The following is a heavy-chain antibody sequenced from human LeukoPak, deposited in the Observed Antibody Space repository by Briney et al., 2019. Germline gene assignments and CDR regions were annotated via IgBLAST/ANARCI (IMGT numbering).Heavy chain of an antibody. CDR3: ARLIRRGAFDY. CDR2: IYYSGST. J-gene: IGHJ4*02. CDR1: GGSISSYY. Sequence: ASGTLSLTCTVSGGSISSYYWSWIRQPPGKGLEWIGYIYYSGSTNYNPSLKSRVTISVDTSKNQFSLKLSSVTAADTAVYYCARLIRRGAFDYRGQGTLVTVSS. V-gene: IGHV4-59*08. D-gene: IGHD3-16*01.